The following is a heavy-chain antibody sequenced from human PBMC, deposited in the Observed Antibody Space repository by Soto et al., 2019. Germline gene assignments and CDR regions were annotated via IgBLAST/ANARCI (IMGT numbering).Heavy chain of an antibody. CDR3: ARGSYDSYAGFFGRDV. Sequence: QVQLVQSGAEVKKPGSSVKVSCKASGGSFMSQAISWVRQAPGQGPEWMGGIIPFSGTVTYTERFQGRLTLTEDEPTKTAYRELSSLRSEDTAVYYCARGSYDSYAGFFGRDVGGQGTTVAVS. V-gene: IGHV1-69*01. CDR1: GGSFMSQA. D-gene: IGHD3-10*01. J-gene: IGHJ6*02. CDR2: IIPFSGTV.